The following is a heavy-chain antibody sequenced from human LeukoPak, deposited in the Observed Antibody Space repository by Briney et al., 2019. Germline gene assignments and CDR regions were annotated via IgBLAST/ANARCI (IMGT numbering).Heavy chain of an antibody. Sequence: GASVKVSCKASGYTFTSYALHWVRQDPGQRLEWMGWINAGNGNTEYSQKFQGRVTITRDTSASTAYMELSSLRSEDTAVYYCARDRCSGGSCYGWFDPWGQGTLVTVSS. J-gene: IGHJ5*02. CDR3: ARDRCSGGSCYGWFDP. CDR1: GYTFTSYA. D-gene: IGHD2-15*01. V-gene: IGHV1-3*01. CDR2: INAGNGNT.